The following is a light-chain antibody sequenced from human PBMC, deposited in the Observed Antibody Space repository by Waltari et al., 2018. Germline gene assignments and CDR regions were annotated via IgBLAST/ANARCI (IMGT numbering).Light chain of an antibody. CDR3: SSYTNTGDTLV. CDR1: SSDVGGYNR. J-gene: IGLJ2*01. V-gene: IGLV2-18*02. CDR2: DVN. Sequence: QSALTQPPSVSGSPGQSVTISSTGTSSDVGGYNRVPWYQQSPGTAPKLILYDVNIRPSGVPDRFSGSQSGYTASLTISGLQAEDEGHYYCSSYTNTGDTLVFGGGTELTVL.